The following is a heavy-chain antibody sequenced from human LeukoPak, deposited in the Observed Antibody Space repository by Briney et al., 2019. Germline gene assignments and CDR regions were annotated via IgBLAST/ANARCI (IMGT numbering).Heavy chain of an antibody. CDR3: ARDFWSGYYSQTDAFDI. D-gene: IGHD3-3*01. J-gene: IGHJ3*02. V-gene: IGHV1-69*04. Sequence: SVKVSCKASGGTFSSYTISWVRQAPGQGLEWMGRIIPILGIANYAQKFQGRVTITADKSTSTAYMELSSLRYGDTAVYYCARDFWSGYYSQTDAFDIWGQGTMVTVSS. CDR1: GGTFSSYT. CDR2: IIPILGIA.